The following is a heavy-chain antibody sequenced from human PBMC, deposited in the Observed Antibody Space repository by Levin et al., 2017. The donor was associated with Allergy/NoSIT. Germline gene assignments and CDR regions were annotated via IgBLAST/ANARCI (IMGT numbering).Heavy chain of an antibody. CDR3: AKEAVGGSNAGGGWFDP. CDR2: ISDNGGST. J-gene: IGHJ5*02. CDR1: GFTFSSYA. V-gene: IGHV3-23*01. Sequence: GGSLRLSCAASGFTFSSYAINWVRQAPGKGLEWVSAISDNGGSTYYADSVKGRFSISRDNSKNTLYLQMNSLRAEDTAIYFCAKEAVGGSNAGGGWFDPWGQGTLVTVSS. D-gene: IGHD1-26*01.